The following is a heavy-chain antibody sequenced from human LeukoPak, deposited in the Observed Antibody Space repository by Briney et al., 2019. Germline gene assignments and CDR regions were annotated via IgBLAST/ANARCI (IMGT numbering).Heavy chain of an antibody. J-gene: IGHJ4*02. Sequence: GGSLRLSCAAPGFTFSSYSMNWVRQAPGKGLEWVSSISSSSSYIYYADSVKGRFTISRDNAKNSLYLQMNSLRAEDTAVYYCARDNGYSSSWYDRDFDYWGQGTLVTVSS. CDR1: GFTFSSYS. D-gene: IGHD6-13*01. CDR3: ARDNGYSSSWYDRDFDY. V-gene: IGHV3-21*01. CDR2: ISSSSSYI.